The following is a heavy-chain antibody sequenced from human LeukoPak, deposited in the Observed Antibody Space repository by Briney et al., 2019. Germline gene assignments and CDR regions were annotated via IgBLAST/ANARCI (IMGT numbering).Heavy chain of an antibody. D-gene: IGHD3-3*01. CDR3: AREGWRSVGKVALDY. CDR1: GYTFTSYY. J-gene: IGHJ4*02. V-gene: IGHV1-46*01. Sequence: ASVKVSCKASGYTFTSYYMHWVRQAPGQGLEWMGIINPSGGSTSYAQKFQGRVTMTTDTSTSTAYMELRSLRYDDTAVYYCAREGWRSVGKVALDYWGQGTLVTVSS. CDR2: INPSGGST.